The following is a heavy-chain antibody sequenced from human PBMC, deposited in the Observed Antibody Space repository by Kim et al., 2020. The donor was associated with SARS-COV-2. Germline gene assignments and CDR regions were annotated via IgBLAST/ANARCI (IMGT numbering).Heavy chain of an antibody. D-gene: IGHD1-7*01. J-gene: IGHJ3*02. Sequence: SETLSLTCAVYGGSFSGYYWSWIRQPPGKGLEWIGEINHSGSTNYNPSLKSRVTISVDTSKNQFSLKLSSVTAADTAVFYCARGPQGWNYAHAFDIWGQG. CDR3: ARGPQGWNYAHAFDI. V-gene: IGHV4-34*01. CDR2: INHSGST. CDR1: GGSFSGYY.